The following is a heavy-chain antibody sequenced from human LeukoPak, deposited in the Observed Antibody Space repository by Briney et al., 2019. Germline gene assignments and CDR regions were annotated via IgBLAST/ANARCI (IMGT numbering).Heavy chain of an antibody. Sequence: GESLKISCQTSGYKFTTHWIGWVRQGPGKGLEWMAMIYPDDSDIRYSPSFQGQVTVSADKSINTAYLEWSSLKASDTAIYYCTRREGYCTGTGCYAENWFDPWGQGSLVTVSS. D-gene: IGHD2-2*01. J-gene: IGHJ5*02. V-gene: IGHV5-51*01. CDR2: IYPDDSDI. CDR1: GYKFTTHW. CDR3: TRREGYCTGTGCYAENWFDP.